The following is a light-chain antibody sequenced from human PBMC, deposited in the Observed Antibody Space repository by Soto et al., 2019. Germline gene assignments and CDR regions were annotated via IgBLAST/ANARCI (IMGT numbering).Light chain of an antibody. Sequence: QSVLTQPASVSGSPGQSITLSGTGTSSDVGSYNLVSWYQQHPGKAPKLMIYEGSKRPSGVSNRFSGSKSGNTASLTISGLQAEDEADYYCCSFAGSNTFVFGTGTKVTVL. CDR3: CSFAGSNTFV. CDR2: EGS. J-gene: IGLJ1*01. CDR1: SSDVGSYNL. V-gene: IGLV2-23*03.